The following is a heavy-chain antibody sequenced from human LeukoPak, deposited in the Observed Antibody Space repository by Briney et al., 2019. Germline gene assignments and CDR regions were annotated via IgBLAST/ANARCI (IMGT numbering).Heavy chain of an antibody. CDR3: VRAAITRDGYNSALDY. J-gene: IGHJ4*02. CDR2: INPSGGGT. Sequence: ASVKVSCKASGYTFTSYYIHWVRQAPGQGLEWMGIINPSGGGTSYAQEFQGRVTMTRDTSTSTVYMELSSLISEDTAVYYCVRAAITRDGYNSALDYWGQGTLVTVSS. V-gene: IGHV1-46*01. D-gene: IGHD5-24*01. CDR1: GYTFTSYY.